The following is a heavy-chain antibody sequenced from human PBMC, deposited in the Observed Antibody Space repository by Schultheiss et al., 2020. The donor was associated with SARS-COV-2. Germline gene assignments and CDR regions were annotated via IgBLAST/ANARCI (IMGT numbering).Heavy chain of an antibody. CDR2: IYYSGST. V-gene: IGHV4-30-4*08. CDR3: ARDSRATYYYDSSGYYSDAFDI. CDR1: GGSISSYY. Sequence: SQTLSLTCTVSGGSISSYYWSWIRQHPGKGLEWIGYIYYSGSTYYNPSLKSRVTISVDTSKNQFSLKLSSVTAADTAVYYCARDSRATYYYDSSGYYSDAFDIWGQGTMVTVSS. D-gene: IGHD3-22*01. J-gene: IGHJ3*02.